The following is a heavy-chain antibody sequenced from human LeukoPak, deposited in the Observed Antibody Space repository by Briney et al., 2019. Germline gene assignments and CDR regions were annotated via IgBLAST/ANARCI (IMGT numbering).Heavy chain of an antibody. V-gene: IGHV4-4*07. CDR1: GDSICSYF. J-gene: IGHJ5*02. D-gene: IGHD1-1*01. CDR3: VRGGRAATDNYFDP. Sequence: SETLSLTCAVSGDSICSYFWNWIRQPAGKGLEWIGRIYTSGNTNYSPSLGSRVTMSVDTSKNQFSLKLSSVTAADTAVYYCVRGGRAATDNYFDPWGQGTLVTVSS. CDR2: IYTSGNT.